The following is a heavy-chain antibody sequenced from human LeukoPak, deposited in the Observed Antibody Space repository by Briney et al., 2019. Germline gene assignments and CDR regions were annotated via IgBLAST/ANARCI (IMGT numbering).Heavy chain of an antibody. V-gene: IGHV1-69*13. CDR2: IIPIFGTA. J-gene: IGHJ4*02. CDR3: ATEYSSYFDY. Sequence: ASVKVSCKASGGTFSSYAISWVRQAPGQGLEWMGGIIPIFGTANYAQKFQGRVTITADESTSTAYMELSSLRSEDTAVYYCATEYSSYFDYWGQGTLVTVSS. CDR1: GGTFSSYA. D-gene: IGHD6-6*01.